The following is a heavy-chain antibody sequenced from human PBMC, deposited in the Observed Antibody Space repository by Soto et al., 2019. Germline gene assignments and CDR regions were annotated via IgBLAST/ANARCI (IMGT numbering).Heavy chain of an antibody. CDR3: ARSRGLAGRPLDL. Sequence: PGGSLRLSCAASGFTFDDYAMHWVRQAPGKGLEWVSGITWNSGDKTYTGSVKGRFSISRDNAENSLYLHMNSLRPEDTAFYYCARSRGLAGRPLDLWGQGTLVTV. CDR1: GFTFDDYA. D-gene: IGHD6-6*01. CDR2: ITWNSGDK. V-gene: IGHV3-9*01. J-gene: IGHJ4*02.